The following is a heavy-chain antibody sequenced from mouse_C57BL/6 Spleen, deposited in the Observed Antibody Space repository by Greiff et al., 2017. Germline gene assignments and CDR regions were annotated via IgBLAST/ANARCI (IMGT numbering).Heavy chain of an antibody. CDR3: ARGGNWSDY. J-gene: IGHJ2*01. CDR1: GYTFTSYW. CDR2: IHPNSGST. D-gene: IGHD4-1*01. V-gene: IGHV1-64*01. Sequence: QVQLQQPGAELVKPGASVKLSCKASGYTFTSYWMHWVKQRPGQGLEWIGMIHPNSGSTNYNAKFKSKATLTVDKSSSTAYMQLSSLTSEDSAVYYCARGGNWSDYWGQGTTLTVSS.